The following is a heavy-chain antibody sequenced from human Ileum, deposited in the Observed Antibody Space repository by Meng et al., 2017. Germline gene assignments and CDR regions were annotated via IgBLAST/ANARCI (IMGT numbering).Heavy chain of an antibody. CDR1: GFTFSSYA. CDR2: ISGSGGST. D-gene: IGHD5-12*01. V-gene: IGHV3-23*01. J-gene: IGHJ4*02. Sequence: GESLKISCAASGFTFSSYAMSWVRQAPGKGLEWVSDISGSGGSTYYADSVKGRFTISRDNSKNTLYLQMNSLRAEDTAVYYCAKARYSGYATFIPSYFDYWGQGTLVTVSS. CDR3: AKARYSGYATFIPSYFDY.